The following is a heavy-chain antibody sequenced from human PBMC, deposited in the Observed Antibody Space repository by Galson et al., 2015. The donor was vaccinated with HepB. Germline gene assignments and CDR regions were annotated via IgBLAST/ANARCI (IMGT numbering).Heavy chain of an antibody. D-gene: IGHD2-2*02. CDR2: ISAYNGNT. J-gene: IGHJ5*02. CDR1: GYTFTSYG. V-gene: IGHV1-18*04. Sequence: SVKVSCKASGYTFTSYGISWVRQAPGQGLEWMGWISAYNGNTNYAQKLQGRVTMTTDTSTSTAYMELRSLRSDDTAVYYCARDTYCSSTSCYKQFDPWGQGTLVTVSS. CDR3: ARDTYCSSTSCYKQFDP.